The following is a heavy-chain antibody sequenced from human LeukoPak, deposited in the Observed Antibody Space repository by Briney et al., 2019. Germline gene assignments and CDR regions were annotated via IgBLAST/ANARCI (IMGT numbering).Heavy chain of an antibody. D-gene: IGHD3-22*01. CDR1: GFTFSSYG. V-gene: IGHV3-33*01. CDR3: AREFRYYYDSSGYFDY. CDR2: IWYDGSNK. J-gene: IGHJ4*02. Sequence: PGGPLRLSCAPSGFTFSSYGMPWVRQAPAKGLGWGAVIWYDGSNKYYADSVKGRFTISRDNSKNTLYLQMNSLRAEDTAVYYCAREFRYYYDSSGYFDYWGQGTLVTVSS.